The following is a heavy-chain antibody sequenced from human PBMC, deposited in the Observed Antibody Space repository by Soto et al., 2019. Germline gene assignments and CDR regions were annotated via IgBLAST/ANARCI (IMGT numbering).Heavy chain of an antibody. CDR2: VWYDGDNK. CDR3: ARDIDRYSYGLDY. V-gene: IGHV3-33*01. J-gene: IGHJ4*02. D-gene: IGHD5-18*01. Sequence: QVQLVESGGGVVQPGRSLRLSCAASGFTVSSHAMHWVRQAPGKGPEWVAVVWYDGDNKYYADSVKGRFTISRDNSKNTLYLQMNSLRAEETAVYYCARDIDRYSYGLDYWGQGTLVTVSS. CDR1: GFTVSSHA.